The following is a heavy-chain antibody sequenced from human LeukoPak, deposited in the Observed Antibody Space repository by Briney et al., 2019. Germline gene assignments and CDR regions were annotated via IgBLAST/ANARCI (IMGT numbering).Heavy chain of an antibody. CDR2: ISSSGSTI. V-gene: IGHV3-11*01. CDR3: ARIGTDFWSGYFDY. CDR1: GFTFSDYY. J-gene: IGHJ4*02. Sequence: GGSLRLSCAAPGFTFSDYYMSWIRQASGKGLEWVSYISSSGSTIYYADSVKGRFTISRDNAKNSLYLQMNSLRAEDTAVYYCARIGTDFWSGYFDYWGQGTLVTVSS. D-gene: IGHD3-3*01.